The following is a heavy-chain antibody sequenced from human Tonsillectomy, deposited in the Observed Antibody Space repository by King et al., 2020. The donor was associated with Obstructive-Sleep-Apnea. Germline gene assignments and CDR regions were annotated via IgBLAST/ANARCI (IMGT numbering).Heavy chain of an antibody. CDR1: GGSISSSSYY. V-gene: IGHV4-39*07. D-gene: IGHD3-10*01. CDR2: IYYSGST. Sequence: QLQESGPGLVKPSETLSLTCTVSGGSISSSSYYWGWIRQPPGKGLAWIGSIYYSGSTYYNPSLKSRVTISVDTSKNQFSLKLSSVTAADTAVYYCARDLADYGSGSYYLTFHFDYWGQGTLVTVSS. J-gene: IGHJ4*02. CDR3: ARDLADYGSGSYYLTFHFDY.